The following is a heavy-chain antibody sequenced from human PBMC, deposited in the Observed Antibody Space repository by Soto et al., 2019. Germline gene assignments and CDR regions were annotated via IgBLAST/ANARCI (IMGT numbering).Heavy chain of an antibody. V-gene: IGHV3-23*01. J-gene: IGHJ4*01. CDR1: GFSFNTYA. D-gene: IGHD3-10*01. CDR2: ISDRGGTT. Sequence: PGGSLRLSGAASGFSFNTYAMSWVRQAPGKGLEWVSTISDRGGTTYKAASVKGRLTSSRDSSKNTLYLLMNSLSAEDTALYYCAKFYGSGTYHNFSGYWGQGTLGTVSS. CDR3: AKFYGSGTYHNFSGY.